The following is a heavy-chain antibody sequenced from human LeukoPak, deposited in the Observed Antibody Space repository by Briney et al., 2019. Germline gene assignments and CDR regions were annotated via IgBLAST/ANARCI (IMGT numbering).Heavy chain of an antibody. J-gene: IGHJ6*02. CDR3: AKAAPDSGDYGMDV. CDR2: ISYDGSNN. V-gene: IGHV3-30*18. Sequence: PGRSLRLSCVASEFTFSSYGMHWVRQAPGKGREWVASISYDGSNNYYADSVKGRFTISRDNSKNTLYLQMNSLNTEDTAVYYCAKAAPDSGDYGMDVWGQGTTVTVSS. CDR1: EFTFSSYG. D-gene: IGHD4-17*01.